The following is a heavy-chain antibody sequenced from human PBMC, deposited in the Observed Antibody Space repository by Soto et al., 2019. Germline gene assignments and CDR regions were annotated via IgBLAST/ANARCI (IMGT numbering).Heavy chain of an antibody. Sequence: QVQLEQSGAEVKKPGSSVKVSCKASGGTFGSHAIAWVRQAPGQGLEWMGDFIPIFGTSNYAQKFQGRISITADESRTTAYMELSTVTDEDTATYYCARGEGYYDSSGLEYYHGMDVWGQGTTLTVSS. CDR3: ARGEGYYDSSGLEYYHGMDV. CDR2: FIPIFGTS. J-gene: IGHJ6*02. D-gene: IGHD3-22*01. V-gene: IGHV1-69*01. CDR1: GGTFGSHA.